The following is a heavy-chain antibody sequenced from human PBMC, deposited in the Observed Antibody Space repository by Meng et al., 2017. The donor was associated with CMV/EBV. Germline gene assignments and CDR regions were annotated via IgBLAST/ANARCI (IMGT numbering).Heavy chain of an antibody. V-gene: IGHV4-59*01. CDR2: IYYSGST. D-gene: IGHD4-17*01. CDR3: ARDVGGDYRKDYYYYYGMDV. CDR1: GGSISSYY. J-gene: IGHJ6*02. Sequence: SETLSLTCTVSGGSISSYYWSWIRQPPGKGLEWIWYIYYSGSTNYSPSLKSRVTISVDTSKNQFSLKLSSVTAADTAVYYCARDVGGDYRKDYYYYYGMDVWGQGTTVTVSS.